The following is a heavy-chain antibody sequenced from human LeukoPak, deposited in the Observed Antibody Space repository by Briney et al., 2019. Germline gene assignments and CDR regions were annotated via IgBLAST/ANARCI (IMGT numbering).Heavy chain of an antibody. CDR2: ISSSSSII. Sequence: GGSLRLSCAASGFTFSSYSMNWVRQAPGKGLEWITYISSSSSIIYYADSVKGRFTISRDNAKNSLYLQMNSLRAEDTAVYYCARSSAGSGDFDYWGQGTLVTVSS. D-gene: IGHD2-15*01. CDR3: ARSSAGSGDFDY. CDR1: GFTFSSYS. V-gene: IGHV3-48*01. J-gene: IGHJ4*02.